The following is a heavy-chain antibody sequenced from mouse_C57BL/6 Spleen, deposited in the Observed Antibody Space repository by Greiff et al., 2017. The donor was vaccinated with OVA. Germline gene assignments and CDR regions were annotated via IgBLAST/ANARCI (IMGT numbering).Heavy chain of an antibody. D-gene: IGHD2-12*01. CDR3: VYDKGYFDV. CDR2: IDPSDSYA. V-gene: IGHV1-59*01. CDR1: GYNFTSYW. Sequence: VQLQQPGAELVRPGTSVKLSCKASGYNFTSYWMHWVKQRPGQGLEWIGVIDPSDSYANYNQKFKGKATLTVDTSSSTAYMQLSSLTSEDSAVYYCVYDKGYFDVWGTGTTVTVSS. J-gene: IGHJ1*03.